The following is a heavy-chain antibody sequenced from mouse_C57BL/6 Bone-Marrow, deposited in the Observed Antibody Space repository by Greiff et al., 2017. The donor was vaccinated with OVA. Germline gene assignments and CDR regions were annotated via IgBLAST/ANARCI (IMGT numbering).Heavy chain of an antibody. CDR1: GYTFTSYW. CDR3: ARYHYYGSTLYCFDY. V-gene: IGHV1-69*01. CDR2: IDPSDSYT. J-gene: IGHJ2*01. D-gene: IGHD1-1*01. Sequence: VQLQQPGAELVMPGASVKLSCKASGYTFTSYWMHWVKQRPGQGLEWIGEIDPSDSYTNYNQKFKGKSTLTVDKSSSTAYMQLSSLTSEDSAVYYCARYHYYGSTLYCFDYWGQGTTLTVSS.